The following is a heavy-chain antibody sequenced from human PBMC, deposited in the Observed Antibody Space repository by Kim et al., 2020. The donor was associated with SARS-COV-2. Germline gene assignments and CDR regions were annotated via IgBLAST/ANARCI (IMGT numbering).Heavy chain of an antibody. CDR3: ARGGHDDFWSVNPVFLVTDNWLDP. CDR1: GYTFTRYA. J-gene: IGHJ5*02. CDR2: INAGNGYT. D-gene: IGHD3-3*01. Sequence: ASVKVSCKASGYTFTRYAMHWVRQAPGQRIEWMGWINAGNGYTKYSEKFQDRVTFSSDTSATTVYMELRSLRSEDTALYYCARGGHDDFWSVNPVFLVTDNWLDPWGQGTLVTVSS. V-gene: IGHV1-3*01.